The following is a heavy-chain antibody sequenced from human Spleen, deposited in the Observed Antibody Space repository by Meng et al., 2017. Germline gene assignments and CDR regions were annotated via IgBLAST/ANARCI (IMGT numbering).Heavy chain of an antibody. CDR2: IYHSGST. J-gene: IGHJ3*02. D-gene: IGHD3-9*01. V-gene: IGHV4-38-2*02. CDR1: GGSISSYY. CDR3: ARVLRYFDWLPNAFDI. Sequence: GSLRLSCTVSGGSISSYYWSWIRQPPGKGLEWIGSIYHSGSTYYNPSLKSRVTISVDTSKNQFSLKLSSVTAADTAVYYCARVLRYFDWLPNAFDIWGQGTMVTVSS.